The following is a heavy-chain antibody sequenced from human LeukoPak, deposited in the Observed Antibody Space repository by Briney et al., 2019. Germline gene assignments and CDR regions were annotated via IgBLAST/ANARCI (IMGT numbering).Heavy chain of an antibody. CDR1: GFTFSTYG. J-gene: IGHJ4*02. CDR2: IRYDGSKK. V-gene: IGHV3-30*02. D-gene: IGHD6-19*01. CDR3: AKPFAMYDSGWFSVY. Sequence: PGGSLRLSCAASGFTFSTYGMHWVRQAPGKGLEWVAFIRYDGSKKYYADSVKGRFTISRDNSNNTLYLQMNSLRAEDMAVYYCAKPFAMYDSGWFSVYWGQGTLVTVSS.